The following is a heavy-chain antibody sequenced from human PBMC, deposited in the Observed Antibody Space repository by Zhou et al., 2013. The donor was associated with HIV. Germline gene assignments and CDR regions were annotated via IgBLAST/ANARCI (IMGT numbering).Heavy chain of an antibody. D-gene: IGHD6-13*01. V-gene: IGHV1-8*02. CDR3: ARAYSSRYNDYYYYYGMDV. J-gene: IGHJ6*02. Sequence: QVQLVQSGAEVKKPGASVKVSCKASGYTFTSYGISWVRQAPGQGLECMGWMNPNSGNTGYGQKFQGRVTMTRNTSLSTAYMELSSLRSEDTAVYYCARAYSSRYNDYYYYYGMDVWAKGPRSPSP. CDR2: MNPNSGNT. CDR1: GYTFTSYG.